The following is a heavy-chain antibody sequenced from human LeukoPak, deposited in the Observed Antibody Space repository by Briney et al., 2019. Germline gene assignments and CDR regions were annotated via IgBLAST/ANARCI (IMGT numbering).Heavy chain of an antibody. D-gene: IGHD5-18*01. CDR2: ISYDGSNK. V-gene: IGHV3-30-3*01. Sequence: GGSLSLSCAASGFTFRSYAMHWVRQAPGKGLEWVAVISYDGSNKYYADSVKGRFTISRDNSKNTLYLQMNSLRAEDTAVYYCARRGHGYGSPFDYWGQGTLVTVSS. CDR3: ARRGHGYGSPFDY. CDR1: GFTFRSYA. J-gene: IGHJ4*02.